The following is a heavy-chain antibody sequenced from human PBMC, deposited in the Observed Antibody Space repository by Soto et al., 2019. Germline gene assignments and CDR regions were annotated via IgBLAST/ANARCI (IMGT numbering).Heavy chain of an antibody. V-gene: IGHV5-51*01. CDR3: ASSRHYGRYCSGGSCYGVDY. CDR1: GYSFTSYW. CDR2: IYPGDSDT. Sequence: GEALEISCKGSGYSFTSYWIGWVRQMPGKSLELMGIIYPGDSDTRYSPSFQGQVTISADKSISTAYLQWSSLKASDTAMYYCASSRHYGRYCSGGSCYGVDYWGQGTLVTVSS. D-gene: IGHD2-15*01. J-gene: IGHJ4*02.